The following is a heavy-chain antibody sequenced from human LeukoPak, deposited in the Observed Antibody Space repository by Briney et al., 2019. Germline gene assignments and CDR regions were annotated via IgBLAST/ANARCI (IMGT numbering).Heavy chain of an antibody. Sequence: SETLSLTCTVSGGYISSYYWSWIRQPPGKGLEWIGYIYYSGSSNYNPSLKSRVTISVDTSKNQISLKLSSVTAADTAVYYCARASSGWYFDYWGQGTLVTVSS. D-gene: IGHD6-19*01. J-gene: IGHJ4*02. V-gene: IGHV4-59*01. CDR1: GGYISSYY. CDR2: IYYSGSS. CDR3: ARASSGWYFDY.